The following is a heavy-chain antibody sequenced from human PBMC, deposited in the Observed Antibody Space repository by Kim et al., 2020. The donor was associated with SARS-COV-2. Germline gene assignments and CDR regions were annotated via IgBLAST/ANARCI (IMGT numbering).Heavy chain of an antibody. V-gene: IGHV4-31*03. J-gene: IGHJ5*02. CDR2: IYYSGST. Sequence: SETLSLTCTVSGGSISSGGYYWSWIRQHPGKGLEWIGYIYYSGSTYYNPSLKSRVTISVDTSKNQFSLKLSSVTAADTAVYYCARTGGSSWYGGWFDPWGQGTLVTVSS. CDR3: ARTGGSSWYGGWFDP. CDR1: GGSISSGGYY. D-gene: IGHD6-13*01.